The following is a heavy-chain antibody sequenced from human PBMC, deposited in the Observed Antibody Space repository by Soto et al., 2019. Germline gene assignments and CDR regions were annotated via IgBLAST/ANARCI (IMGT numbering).Heavy chain of an antibody. J-gene: IGHJ5*02. CDR3: ARAGYCSSTTCSTEFDP. CDR2: IYYSGST. Sequence: TLYLSSTVSGGNITSGGYHWSWIRQHPGKGLEWIGYIYYSGSTYYNPSLKSRVTISVDTSKNQFSLKLSSVTAADTAVYYCARAGYCSSTTCSTEFDPWGQGTLVTVSS. D-gene: IGHD2-2*01. V-gene: IGHV4-31*03. CDR1: GGNITSGGYH.